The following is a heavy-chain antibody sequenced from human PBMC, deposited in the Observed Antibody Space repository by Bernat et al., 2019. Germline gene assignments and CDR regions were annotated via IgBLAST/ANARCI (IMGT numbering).Heavy chain of an antibody. CDR1: GFTFSSYA. CDR3: AKDTRYCSSTSCADP. V-gene: IGHV3-23*01. CDR2: ISGSGGST. J-gene: IGHJ5*02. D-gene: IGHD2-2*01. Sequence: EVQLLESGGGLVQPGGSLRLSCAASGFTFSSYAMSWVRQAPGKGLEWVSAISGSGGSTYYADSVKGRFTISRDNSKNTLYLQMNSLRAEDMAVYYCAKDTRYCSSTSCADPWGQGTLVTVSS.